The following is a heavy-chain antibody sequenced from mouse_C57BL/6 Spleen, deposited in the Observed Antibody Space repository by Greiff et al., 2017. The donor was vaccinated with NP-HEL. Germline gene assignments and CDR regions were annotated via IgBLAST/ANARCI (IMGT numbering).Heavy chain of an antibody. CDR1: GFTFTDYY. CDR2: IRNKANGYTT. Sequence: EVHLVESGGGLVQPGGSLSLSCAASGFTFTDYYMSWVRQPPGKALEWLGFIRNKANGYTTEYSASVKGRFTISRDNSQSILYLQMNALRAEDSATYYCASLPLSNWVLYAMDYWGQGTSVTVSS. J-gene: IGHJ4*01. V-gene: IGHV7-3*01. D-gene: IGHD4-1*02. CDR3: ASLPLSNWVLYAMDY.